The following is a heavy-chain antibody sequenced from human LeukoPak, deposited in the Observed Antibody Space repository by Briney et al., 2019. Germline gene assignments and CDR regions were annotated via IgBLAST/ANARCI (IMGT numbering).Heavy chain of an antibody. CDR3: ARAPRFDY. Sequence: SSETLSLTCTVSGGSISPYYWSWIRQPPGKGLEWIGYFLYSGSTNYNPSLKSRVTISVDTSKNQFSLKLSSVTAADTAVYYCARAPRFDYWGQGTLVTVSS. J-gene: IGHJ4*02. V-gene: IGHV4-59*08. CDR1: GGSISPYY. CDR2: FLYSGST.